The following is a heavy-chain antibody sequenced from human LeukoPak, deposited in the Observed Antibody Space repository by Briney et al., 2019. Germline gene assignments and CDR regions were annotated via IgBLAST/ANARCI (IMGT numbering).Heavy chain of an antibody. J-gene: IGHJ4*02. Sequence: GGSLRLSCAASGFTFSSYEMNWVHQAPGKGLEWVSYISSSGSTIYYADSVKGRFTISRDSAKNSLYLQMNSLRAEDTAVYYCARDNYDSSGYYFDWGQGTLVTVSS. CDR1: GFTFSSYE. CDR2: ISSSGSTI. CDR3: ARDNYDSSGYYFD. D-gene: IGHD3-22*01. V-gene: IGHV3-48*03.